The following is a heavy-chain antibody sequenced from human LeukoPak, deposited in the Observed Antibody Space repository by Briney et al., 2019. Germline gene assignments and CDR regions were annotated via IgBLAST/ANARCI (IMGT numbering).Heavy chain of an antibody. CDR2: IYYSGST. V-gene: IGHV4-39*01. Sequence: PSETLSLTCTVSGGSIRSSSYYWAWIRQPPGKGLEWIGSIYYSGSTYYNPSLKSRVTISVDTSKNQFSLKLSSATAADTAVYYCARQEGAPLLRPFDYWGQGTQVTVSS. D-gene: IGHD1-26*01. CDR1: GGSIRSSSYY. J-gene: IGHJ4*02. CDR3: ARQEGAPLLRPFDY.